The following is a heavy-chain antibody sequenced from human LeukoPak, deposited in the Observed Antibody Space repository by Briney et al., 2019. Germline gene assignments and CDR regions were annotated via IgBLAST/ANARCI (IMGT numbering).Heavy chain of an antibody. V-gene: IGHV4-4*02. D-gene: IGHD3-22*01. Sequence: SETLSLTCAVSGGSINSDYWWTWVRQSPGKGLEWIGNIYYSRSTHYSPSLKSRVTISVDTSKNQFSLKLSSVTAADTAVYYCARGLSMIVVVVHDWYFDLWGRGTLVTVSS. CDR3: ARGLSMIVVVVHDWYFDL. CDR2: IYYSRST. J-gene: IGHJ2*01. CDR1: GGSINSDYW.